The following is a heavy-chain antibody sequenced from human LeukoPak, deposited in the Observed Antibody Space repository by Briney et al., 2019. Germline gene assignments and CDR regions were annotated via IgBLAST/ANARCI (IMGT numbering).Heavy chain of an antibody. CDR2: IYSSGST. CDR1: GGSISSSSYY. D-gene: IGHD3-10*01. Sequence: SETLSLTCIVSGGSISSSSYYWGWIRQPPGKGLEWIGRIYSSGSTNYNPALKSRVTISIDTSKNQLSLRLTSVTAADTAVYYCARAIWFGEGHDYWGQGTLVTVSS. CDR3: ARAIWFGEGHDY. J-gene: IGHJ4*02. V-gene: IGHV4-39*07.